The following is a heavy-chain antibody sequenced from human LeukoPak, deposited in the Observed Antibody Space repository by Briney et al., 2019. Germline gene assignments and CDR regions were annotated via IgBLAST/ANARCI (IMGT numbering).Heavy chain of an antibody. CDR3: ARGGNVLVVTQKKKKPLDV. CDR1: GESFGGYY. CDR2: INHFGTS. D-gene: IGHD3-22*01. Sequence: SETLSLTCAVSGESFGGYYWTWIRQPPGKGLEWIGEINHFGTSNYNASLKSRVTLSVDTSKRQFSLQPTSLTVADTAVYYCARGGNVLVVTQKKKKPLDVWGQGMLVTVSS. J-gene: IGHJ4*02. V-gene: IGHV4-34*01.